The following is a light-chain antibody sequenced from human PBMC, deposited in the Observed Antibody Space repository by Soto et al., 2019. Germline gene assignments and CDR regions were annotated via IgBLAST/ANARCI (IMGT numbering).Light chain of an antibody. CDR3: SSFTSSSTLI. CDR2: EVS. V-gene: IGLV2-18*02. Sequence: QSALTQPPSVSGSPGQSVTISCTGTSSDVGSYNRVSWYQQPPGTAPKLMIYEVSNRPSGVPDRFSGSKSGNTASLTISGLQAEDEADYYCSSFTSSSTLIFSGGTKVTVL. CDR1: SSDVGSYNR. J-gene: IGLJ2*01.